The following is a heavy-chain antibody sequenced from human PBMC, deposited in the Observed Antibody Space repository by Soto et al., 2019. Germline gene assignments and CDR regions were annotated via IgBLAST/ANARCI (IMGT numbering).Heavy chain of an antibody. CDR3: ARVGSWREFDY. D-gene: IGHD6-13*01. J-gene: IGHJ4*02. Sequence: EVQLVESGGGRVKPGGSLRLSCAASGFTFSSYSLNWVRQAPGRGLEWVSSITPSSSYMFYADSVKGRFTISRDYANNSLYLQMNSLRVEDTAVYYCARVGSWREFDYWGQGTLVTVSS. V-gene: IGHV3-21*06. CDR2: ITPSSSYM. CDR1: GFTFSSYS.